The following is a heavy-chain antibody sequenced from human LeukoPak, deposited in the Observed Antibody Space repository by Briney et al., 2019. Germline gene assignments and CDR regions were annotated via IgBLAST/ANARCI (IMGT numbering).Heavy chain of an antibody. CDR1: GFTFSSYG. Sequence: PGRSLRLSCAASGFTFSSYGMHWVRQAPGKGLEWVGIMSNSGENTFYGEAVKGRFTISRDNSQNTLYLQMNSLRAEDTAVYYCAREKYKRYTVVYDAFDIWGQGTMVTVSS. J-gene: IGHJ3*02. CDR2: MSNSGENT. V-gene: IGHV3-30*03. CDR3: AREKYKRYTVVYDAFDI. D-gene: IGHD4-23*01.